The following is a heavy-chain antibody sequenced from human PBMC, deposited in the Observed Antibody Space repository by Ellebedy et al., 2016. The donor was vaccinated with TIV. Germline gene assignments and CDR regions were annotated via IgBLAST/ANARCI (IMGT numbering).Heavy chain of an antibody. D-gene: IGHD1-26*01. J-gene: IGHJ4*02. Sequence: TTTYAQKFQGRLTITAGESTTTVYMELNSLRSDDTAVYYCAGSDTYYPSTIDYWGQGTLVTVSS. CDR2: TT. V-gene: IGHV1-69*01. CDR3: AGSDTYYPSTIDY.